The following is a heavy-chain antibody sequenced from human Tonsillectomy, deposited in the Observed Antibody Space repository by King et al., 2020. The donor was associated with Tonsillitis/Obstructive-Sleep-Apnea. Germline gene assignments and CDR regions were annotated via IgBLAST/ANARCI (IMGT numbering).Heavy chain of an antibody. Sequence: LQLQESGPGLVKPSETLSLTCTVSGGFISSSSYYWGWIRQPPGKGLEWIGSIYYSGSTYYNPSLKSRVTISVDTSKNQFSLKLSSVTAADTAVYYCARHALPLRSGNYWGQGTLVTVSS. CDR3: ARHALPLRSGNY. V-gene: IGHV4-39*01. D-gene: IGHD5-12*01. J-gene: IGHJ4*02. CDR1: GGFISSSSYY. CDR2: IYYSGST.